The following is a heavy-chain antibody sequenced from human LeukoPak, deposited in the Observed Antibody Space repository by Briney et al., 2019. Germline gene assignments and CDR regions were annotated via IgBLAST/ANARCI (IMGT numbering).Heavy chain of an antibody. CDR3: ARDKVVGATFFDY. CDR1: GFTSSSHW. Sequence: PGGSLRLSCAASGFTSSSHWMSWVRQAPGKGPEWVANIKQDGTEIYYVDSVKGRFTISRDNAKNSLYLQMNSLRDEDTAVYYCARDKVVGATFFDYWGQGTLVTVSS. V-gene: IGHV3-7*01. J-gene: IGHJ4*02. D-gene: IGHD1-26*01. CDR2: IKQDGTEI.